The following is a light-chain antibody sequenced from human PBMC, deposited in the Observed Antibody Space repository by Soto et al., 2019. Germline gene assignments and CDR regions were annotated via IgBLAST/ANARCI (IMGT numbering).Light chain of an antibody. Sequence: DIPMTQSPSTLSASVGDRVTITCRASQSITTWLAWYQQKPGKPPKLLIFDASNLESGDPSRFSGSGTGTEFTLTISSLQPDDSATYYCQQYGTSLYTFGQGTRLEIK. V-gene: IGKV1-5*01. CDR3: QQYGTSLYT. CDR2: DAS. J-gene: IGKJ2*01. CDR1: QSITTW.